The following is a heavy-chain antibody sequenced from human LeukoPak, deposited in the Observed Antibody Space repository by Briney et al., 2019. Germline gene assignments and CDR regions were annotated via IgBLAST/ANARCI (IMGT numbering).Heavy chain of an antibody. CDR2: IYYSGST. D-gene: IGHD6-19*01. Sequence: SETLSLTCTVSGGSISSYYWSWIRQPPGKGLEWIGYIYYSGSTNYNPSLKSRVTISVDTSKNQFSLKLSSVTAADTAVYYCARGVQWLVPLYYFDYWGQGTLVTVSS. CDR1: GGSISSYY. J-gene: IGHJ4*02. CDR3: ARGVQWLVPLYYFDY. V-gene: IGHV4-59*08.